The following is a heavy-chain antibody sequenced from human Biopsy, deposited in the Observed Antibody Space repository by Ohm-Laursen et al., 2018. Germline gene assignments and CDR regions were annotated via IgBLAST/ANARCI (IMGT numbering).Heavy chain of an antibody. Sequence: GSLRLSCAASGFTFSSYAMNWVRQAPGRGPEWVSSISRSTSHILYAETLKGRFTISRGNSKNTLYLQMNSLRAEDTAVYYCARRLTTSFGMDVWGQGTTVTVSS. D-gene: IGHD4/OR15-4a*01. CDR1: GFTFSSYA. J-gene: IGHJ6*02. CDR2: ISRSTSHI. V-gene: IGHV3-21*04. CDR3: ARRLTTSFGMDV.